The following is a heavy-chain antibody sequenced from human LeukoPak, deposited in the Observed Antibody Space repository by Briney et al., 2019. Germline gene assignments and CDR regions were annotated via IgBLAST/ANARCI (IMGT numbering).Heavy chain of an antibody. CDR3: AGGGGGGYDY. CDR2: INPNSGGT. Sequence: ASVKVSCKASGYTFTGYYMHWVRQAPGQGLEWMGWINPNSGGTISSQNSQGRVTLTRDTSISTAYMELSRLRSDDTAVYYCAGGGGGGYDYWGQGTLVTVSS. D-gene: IGHD3-16*01. V-gene: IGHV1-2*02. J-gene: IGHJ4*02. CDR1: GYTFTGYY.